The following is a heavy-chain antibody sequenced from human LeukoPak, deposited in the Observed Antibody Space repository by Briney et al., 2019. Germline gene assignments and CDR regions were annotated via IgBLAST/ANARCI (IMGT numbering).Heavy chain of an antibody. CDR2: ISGNGGST. Sequence: GGSLRLSCVASGFSFRSYDVSWVRQAPGKGLEWVSAISGNGGSTSYADSVKGRFTISRDNSKNTLYLQMSSLTAEDTAVYYCAKMSWDSSSRGPWGQGTLVTVSS. CDR1: GFSFRSYD. D-gene: IGHD6-13*01. J-gene: IGHJ5*02. CDR3: AKMSWDSSSRGP. V-gene: IGHV3-23*01.